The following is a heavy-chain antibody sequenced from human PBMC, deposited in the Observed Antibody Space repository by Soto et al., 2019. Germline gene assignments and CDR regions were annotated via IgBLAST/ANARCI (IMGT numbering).Heavy chain of an antibody. CDR1: GFTFDDYA. J-gene: IGHJ5*02. V-gene: IGHV3-9*01. Sequence: EVQLVESGGGLVQPGRSLRLSCAASGFTFDDYAMHWVRQAPGKGLEWVSGISWNSGNIGYADSVKGRFTISRDNAKDSLYLQMNSLRAEDTALYYCAKGSGYCSCGSCYSLFEPWGQGTLVTVSS. CDR2: ISWNSGNI. D-gene: IGHD2-15*01. CDR3: AKGSGYCSCGSCYSLFEP.